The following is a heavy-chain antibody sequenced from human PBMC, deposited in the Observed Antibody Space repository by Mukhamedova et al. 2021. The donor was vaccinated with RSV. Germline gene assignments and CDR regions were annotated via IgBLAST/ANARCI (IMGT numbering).Heavy chain of an antibody. J-gene: IGHJ4*02. CDR3: ARHGEDTRGWYRWEQGRYFDS. V-gene: IGHV3-48*03. D-gene: IGHD6-19*01. Sequence: APGKGLEWVSYISNTGRTIYYADSVKGRFTISRDNAKDSLYLQVNSLRAEDTSVYYCARHGEDTRGWYRWEQGRYFDSWGQGTLV. CDR2: ISNTGRTI.